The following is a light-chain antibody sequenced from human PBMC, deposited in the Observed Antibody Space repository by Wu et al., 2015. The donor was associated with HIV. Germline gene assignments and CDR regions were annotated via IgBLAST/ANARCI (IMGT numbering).Light chain of an antibody. J-gene: IGKJ1*01. CDR3: QQYDTWAT. CDR1: QSVSSN. V-gene: IGKV3-15*01. Sequence: EIVMTQSPATLSVSPGERATLSCRASQSVSSNLAWYQQKPGQAPRLLIYGASTRATGIPARFSGSGSGTEFTLTISSLQPDDFATYYCQQYDTWATFGQGTKVEIK. CDR2: GAS.